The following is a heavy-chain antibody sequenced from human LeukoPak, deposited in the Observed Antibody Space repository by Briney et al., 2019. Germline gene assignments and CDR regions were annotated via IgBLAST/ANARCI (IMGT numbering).Heavy chain of an antibody. J-gene: IGHJ4*02. CDR1: GVTFSSNA. CDR3: AKDPLYSSSWSDY. Sequence: GGSLRLSCGASGVTFSSNAMSWVRQAPGKGREWGSAISGSGGSTYYADSVKGRFTISRDNSKNTLYLQMNSLRAEDTAVYYCAKDPLYSSSWSDYWGQGTLVTVSS. CDR2: ISGSGGST. V-gene: IGHV3-23*01. D-gene: IGHD6-13*01.